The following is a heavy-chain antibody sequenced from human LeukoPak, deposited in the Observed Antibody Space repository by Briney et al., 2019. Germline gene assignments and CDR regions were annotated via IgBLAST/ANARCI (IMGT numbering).Heavy chain of an antibody. CDR1: GGSISSYY. Sequence: SETLSLTCTVSGGSISSYYWSWIRQPPGKGLEWIGEIHHSGSTKYNPSLKSRVTISLDTSKNQFSLKLNSMTAADTAVYYCAGHVSAAAGGRWGQGTLVTVSS. D-gene: IGHD6-13*01. J-gene: IGHJ4*02. CDR3: AGHVSAAAGGR. V-gene: IGHV4-34*01. CDR2: IHHSGST.